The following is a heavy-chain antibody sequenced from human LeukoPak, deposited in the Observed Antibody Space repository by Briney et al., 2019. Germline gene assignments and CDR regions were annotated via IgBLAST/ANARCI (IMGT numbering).Heavy chain of an antibody. D-gene: IGHD1-7*01. V-gene: IGHV1-46*01. CDR2: IDPSSTST. CDR3: ARNGPDYNWNYVSWFDL. J-gene: IGHJ5*02. CDR1: GYTFTSYY. Sequence: ASVRVSCMASGYTFTSYYMHWVRQAPGQGLEWMGLIDPSSTSTTYAQKLQDRVTITTNTSTSKAYMELRSLRSDDTAVYYGARNGPDYNWNYVSWFDLWGQGTLVTVSS.